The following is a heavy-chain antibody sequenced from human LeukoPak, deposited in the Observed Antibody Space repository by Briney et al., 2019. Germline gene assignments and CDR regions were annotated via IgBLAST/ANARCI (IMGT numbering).Heavy chain of an antibody. J-gene: IGHJ4*02. V-gene: IGHV4-34*01. D-gene: IGHD4-17*01. CDR2: INHSGST. CDR3: ARDDTVTTLYFDY. Sequence: SETLSLTCAVYGGSFSGYYWSWIRQPPGKGLEWIGEINHSGSTNYNPSLKSRVTISVDTSKNQFSLKLSSVTAADTAVYYCARDDTVTTLYFDYWGQGTLVTVSS. CDR1: GGSFSGYY.